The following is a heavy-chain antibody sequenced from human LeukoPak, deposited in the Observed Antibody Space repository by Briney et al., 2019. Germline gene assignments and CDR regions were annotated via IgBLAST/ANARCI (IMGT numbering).Heavy chain of an antibody. D-gene: IGHD4/OR15-4a*01. CDR2: IGGGGTNT. V-gene: IGHV3-74*01. J-gene: IGHJ4*02. CDR3: ARESYGARLYYFDY. CDR1: GFSFSSYA. Sequence: GGSLRLSCAASGFSFSSYAMNWVRQVPGKGLMWVSHIGGGGTNTHYADSVKGRFTISRDNAKNTLYLQMNRLRAEDTAVYYCARESYGARLYYFDYWAREPWSPSPQ.